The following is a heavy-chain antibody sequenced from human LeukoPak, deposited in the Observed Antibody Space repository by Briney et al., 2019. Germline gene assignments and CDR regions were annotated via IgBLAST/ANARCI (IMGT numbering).Heavy chain of an antibody. CDR2: IYYSGST. CDR3: ARDRAEVDYYGMDV. CDR1: GDSISSSSYY. J-gene: IGHJ6*02. Sequence: SETLSLTCTVSGDSISSSSYYWSWIRQPPGKGLEWIGYIYYSGSTNYNPSLKSRVTISVDTSKNQLSLKLSSVTGADTAVYYCARDRAEVDYYGMDVWGQGTTVTVSS. D-gene: IGHD1-26*01. V-gene: IGHV4-61*01.